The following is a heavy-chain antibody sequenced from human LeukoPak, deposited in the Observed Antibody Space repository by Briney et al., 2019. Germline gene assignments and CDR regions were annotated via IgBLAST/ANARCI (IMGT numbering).Heavy chain of an antibody. CDR3: ARDGKAARQGYYYYYYYMDV. J-gene: IGHJ6*03. V-gene: IGHV3-33*01. D-gene: IGHD6-6*01. CDR1: GFTFSSYG. Sequence: PGRSLRLSCAASGFTFSSYGMHWVRQAPGKGLEWVAVIWYDGSNKYYADSVKGRFTISRDNSKNTLYLQMNSLRAEDTAVYYWARDGKAARQGYYYYYYYMDVWGKGTTVTVSS. CDR2: IWYDGSNK.